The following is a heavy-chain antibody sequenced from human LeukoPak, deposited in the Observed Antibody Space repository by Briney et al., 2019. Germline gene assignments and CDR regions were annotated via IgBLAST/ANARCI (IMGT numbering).Heavy chain of an antibody. J-gene: IGHJ4*02. Sequence: ASVKVSCKASGYTFTSYGISWVRQAPGQGLEWMGWISAYNGNTNYAQKLQGRVTMTTDTSTSTAYMELRSLRSDDTAVYYCARGIQYYYDSSGPNTPVSTGGGLFDYWGLGTLVTVSS. V-gene: IGHV1-18*01. CDR2: ISAYNGNT. D-gene: IGHD3-22*01. CDR3: ARGIQYYYDSSGPNTPVSTGGGLFDY. CDR1: GYTFTSYG.